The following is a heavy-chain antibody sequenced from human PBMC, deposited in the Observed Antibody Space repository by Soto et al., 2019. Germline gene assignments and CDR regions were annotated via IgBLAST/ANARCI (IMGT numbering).Heavy chain of an antibody. V-gene: IGHV2-5*02. J-gene: IGHJ4*02. CDR1: GFALNTYGVA. CDR2: IYWDDDK. D-gene: IGHD6-13*01. CDR3: AHNRIVASAGTGYFDY. Sequence: QITLKESGPTLVKPTQTLTLTCTFSGFALNTYGVAVAWIRQPPGKALEWIALIYWDDDKRYSPSLKSRLTITKHTSKHQVVLTMTTMDPVDTATYYCAHNRIVASAGTGYFDYWGQGTLVTVSS.